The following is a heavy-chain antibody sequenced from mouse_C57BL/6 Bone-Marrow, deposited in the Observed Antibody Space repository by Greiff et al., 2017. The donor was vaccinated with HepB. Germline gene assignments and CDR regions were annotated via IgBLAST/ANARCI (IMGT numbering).Heavy chain of an antibody. D-gene: IGHD1-1*01. CDR1: GYAFSSSW. Sequence: QVQLKQSGPELVKPGASVKISCKASGYAFSSSWMHWVKQRPGKGLEWIGRIYPGDGDTNYNGKFKGKATLTADKSSSTAYLQLSSLTSEDSAVYFWARDLIYYYGSSYDYWGQGTTLTVSS. CDR2: IYPGDGDT. J-gene: IGHJ2*01. CDR3: ARDLIYYYGSSYDY. V-gene: IGHV1-82*01.